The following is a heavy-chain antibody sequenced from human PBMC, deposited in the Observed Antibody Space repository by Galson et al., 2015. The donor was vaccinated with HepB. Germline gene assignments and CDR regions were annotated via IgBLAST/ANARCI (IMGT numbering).Heavy chain of an antibody. V-gene: IGHV7-4-1*02. J-gene: IGHJ4*02. CDR3: VRGRSPASYY. Sequence: SVKVSCKASGYTFTRYAMNWVRQAPGQGLEWMGWINTNTGNPTYVQGFTGRFVFSLDTSVNTAYLQISSLKAEDSAVYYCVRGRSPASYYWGQGTLVTVSS. D-gene: IGHD4-17*01. CDR2: INTNTGNP. CDR1: GYTFTRYA.